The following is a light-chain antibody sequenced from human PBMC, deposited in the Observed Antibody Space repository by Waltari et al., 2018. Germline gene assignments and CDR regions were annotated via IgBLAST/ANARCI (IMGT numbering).Light chain of an antibody. CDR2: GAS. V-gene: IGKV3-20*01. CDR1: QSISRY. Sequence: EVVLTQSPGTLPLSPGDRATLFCRASQSISRYLVWSQQRPSQAPRLLIYGASIRAAGIPDRFSGSGSGTDFTLSISRLEPEDFAVYYCQNHERLPATFGQGTRVEIK. CDR3: QNHERLPAT. J-gene: IGKJ1*01.